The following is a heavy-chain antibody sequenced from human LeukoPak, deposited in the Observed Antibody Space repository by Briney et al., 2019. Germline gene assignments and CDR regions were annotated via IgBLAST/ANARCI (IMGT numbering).Heavy chain of an antibody. V-gene: IGHV3-23*01. J-gene: IGHJ3*02. D-gene: IGHD6-6*01. CDR3: ALLARIAARGRAFDI. CDR1: GFTFSSYA. Sequence: GGSLRLSCAASGFTFSSYAMSWVRQAPGKGLEWVSVISGSGADTYYADSVGGRFFISRDNSKNTLYLQMGSLRAEDTAVYYCALLARIAARGRAFDIWGQGTMVTVSS. CDR2: ISGSGADT.